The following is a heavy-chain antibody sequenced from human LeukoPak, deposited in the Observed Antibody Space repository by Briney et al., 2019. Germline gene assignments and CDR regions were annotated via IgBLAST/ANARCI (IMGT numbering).Heavy chain of an antibody. Sequence: ETLSLTCTVSGGSISSYYWSWVRQAPGKGLEWVSVIYSGGSTYYADSVKGRFTISRDNSKNTLYLQMNSLRAEDTAVYYCARDHPTYYDSSGLFDYWGQGTLVTVSS. J-gene: IGHJ4*02. CDR1: GGSISSYY. V-gene: IGHV3-66*01. D-gene: IGHD3-22*01. CDR2: IYSGGST. CDR3: ARDHPTYYDSSGLFDY.